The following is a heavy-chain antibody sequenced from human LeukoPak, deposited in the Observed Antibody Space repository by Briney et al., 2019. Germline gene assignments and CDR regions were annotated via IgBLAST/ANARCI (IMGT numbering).Heavy chain of an antibody. CDR3: ARHLGELRYFDWLLSPYDAFDI. Sequence: ASVKVSCKASGYTFTSYGISWVRQAPGQGLEWMGWISAYNGNTNYAQKLQGRVTMTTDTSTSTAYMELRSLRSDDTAVYYCARHLGELRYFDWLLSPYDAFDIWGQGTMVTVSS. CDR1: GYTFTSYG. V-gene: IGHV1-18*01. J-gene: IGHJ3*02. CDR2: ISAYNGNT. D-gene: IGHD3-9*01.